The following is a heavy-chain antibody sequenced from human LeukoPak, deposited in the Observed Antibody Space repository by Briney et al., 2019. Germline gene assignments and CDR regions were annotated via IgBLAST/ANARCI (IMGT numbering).Heavy chain of an antibody. CDR3: ATRGY. Sequence: SDTVSLKCTVSIGSISSDYWLCMPHPPGKGLEWVGYIYSSGSNKYNPSLKSRVTISIDTCKNEFPLKRPCVTVADTGVYYCATRGYWGEGTLVSDSS. CDR1: IGSISSDY. V-gene: IGHV4-4*08. D-gene: IGHD3-10*01. CDR2: IYSSGSN. J-gene: IGHJ4*02.